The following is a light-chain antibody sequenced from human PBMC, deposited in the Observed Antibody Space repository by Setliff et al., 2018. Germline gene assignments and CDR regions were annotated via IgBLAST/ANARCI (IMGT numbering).Light chain of an antibody. V-gene: IGLV2-14*03. J-gene: IGLJ1*01. CDR2: DVS. CDR3: QSNDISLSGYV. Sequence: QSVLTQPASVSGSPGQSITISCTGTSSDIGGYNYVSWYQQHAGKAPKVMIYDVSNRPSGVSDRFSGSKSGNTASLTISGLQTEDEADYYCQSNDISLSGYVFGTGTKVTVL. CDR1: SSDIGGYNY.